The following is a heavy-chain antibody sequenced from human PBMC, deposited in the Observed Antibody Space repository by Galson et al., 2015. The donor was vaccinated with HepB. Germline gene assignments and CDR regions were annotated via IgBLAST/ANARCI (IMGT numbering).Heavy chain of an antibody. CDR2: ISYSGST. CDR3: ARSTCSTSRCYPHL. J-gene: IGHJ2*01. CDR1: GGSISNYY. V-gene: IGHV4-59*01. Sequence: SETLSLTCTVSGGSISNYYWSWIRQSPGKGLEWIGYISYSGSTTYNPSLKSRVTISEDTSKTQFSLKLNSMTVADTAVYYCARSTCSTSRCYPHLWGRGTLDTVSS. D-gene: IGHD2-2*01.